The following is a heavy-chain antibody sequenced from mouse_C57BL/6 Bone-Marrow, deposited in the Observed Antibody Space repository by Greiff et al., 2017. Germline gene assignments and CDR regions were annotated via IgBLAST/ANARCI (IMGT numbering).Heavy chain of an antibody. CDR2: ISDGGSYT. CDR3: ERVAYGFYAMDY. V-gene: IGHV5-4*03. D-gene: IGHD2-2*01. CDR1: GFTFSSYA. J-gene: IGHJ4*01. Sequence: EVKLMASGGGLVKPGGSLKLSCAASGFTFSSYAMSWVRQTPEKRLEWVATISDGGSYTYYPDNVKGRFTISRDNAKNNLYLQMSHLKSEDTAMYYCERVAYGFYAMDYWGQGTSVTVSS.